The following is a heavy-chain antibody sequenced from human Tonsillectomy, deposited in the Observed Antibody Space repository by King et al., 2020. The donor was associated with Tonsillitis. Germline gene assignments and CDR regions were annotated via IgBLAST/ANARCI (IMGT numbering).Heavy chain of an antibody. Sequence: VQLVESGGGLVQPGGSLRLSCAASGFTFSSYEMNWVRQAPGKGLEWVSYISSSGSTIYYADSVKGRFTISRDNAKNSRYLQMNSLRAEDTAVYYCASTVTTPNALDVWGKGTTVTVSS. CDR3: ASTVTTPNALDV. D-gene: IGHD4-17*01. J-gene: IGHJ6*04. CDR2: ISSSGSTI. CDR1: GFTFSSYE. V-gene: IGHV3-48*03.